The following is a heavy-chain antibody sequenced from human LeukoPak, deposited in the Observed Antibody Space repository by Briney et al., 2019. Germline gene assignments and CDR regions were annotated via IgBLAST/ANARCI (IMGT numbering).Heavy chain of an antibody. CDR2: LDQYGNDK. D-gene: IGHD6-19*01. V-gene: IGHV3-7*01. J-gene: IGHJ4*02. CDR1: GFMFSNYW. CDR3: SRDLGAGRPHDF. Sequence: PGGSLRLSCAASGFMFSNYWMTWVRQAPGKGLEWVANLDQYGNDKYYDDSVKGRFTISRDNARDSLYLQMNSLRVEDTGIYFCSRDLGAGRPHDFWGQGTLVTVSP.